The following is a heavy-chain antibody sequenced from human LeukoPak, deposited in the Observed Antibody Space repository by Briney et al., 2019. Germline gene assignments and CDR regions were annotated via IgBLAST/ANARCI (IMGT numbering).Heavy chain of an antibody. V-gene: IGHV1-2*02. CDR1: GYTFTGYY. Sequence: ASVKVSCKASGYTFTGYYMHWVRQAPGQGLEWMGWINPNTGGTNYAQKFQGRVTMTRDTSISTAYVELSRLRSDDTAVYYCARATPRGISPFDYWGQGTLVTVSS. D-gene: IGHD5-12*01. CDR3: ARATPRGISPFDY. J-gene: IGHJ4*02. CDR2: INPNTGGT.